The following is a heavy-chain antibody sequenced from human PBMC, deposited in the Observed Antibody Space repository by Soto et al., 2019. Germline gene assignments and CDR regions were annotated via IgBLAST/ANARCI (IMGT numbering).Heavy chain of an antibody. D-gene: IGHD2-2*01. V-gene: IGHV1-69*18. CDR1: GGTFSSYS. CDR3: ARAVVLTFSRFYDVDV. CDR2: LIPMFGTT. J-gene: IGHJ6*02. Sequence: QVQLVQSGAEVKTPGSSVKVSCEASGGTFSSYSINWVRQAPGQGLEWMGRLIPMFGTTDYAQRFQGRVTFTADESTSTASMEVTNLTSEDTAVYYCARAVVLTFSRFYDVDVWGQWTTVTVSS.